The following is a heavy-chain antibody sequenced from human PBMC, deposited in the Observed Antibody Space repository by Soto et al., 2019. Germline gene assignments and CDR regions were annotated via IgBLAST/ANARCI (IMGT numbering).Heavy chain of an antibody. V-gene: IGHV3-30*18. D-gene: IGHD6-6*01. J-gene: IGHJ3*01. CDR3: ANDPSYSSSSFAFDL. CDR1: GFTFSSYG. CDR2: ISYDGSNK. Sequence: QVQLVESGGGVVQPGRSLRLSCAASGFTFSSYGMHWVRQAPGKGLEWVAVISYDGSNKYYADSVKGRFTISRDNSKNTLYLPMNILRAEDTAVYYCANDPSYSSSSFAFDLWGQGTMVTVSS.